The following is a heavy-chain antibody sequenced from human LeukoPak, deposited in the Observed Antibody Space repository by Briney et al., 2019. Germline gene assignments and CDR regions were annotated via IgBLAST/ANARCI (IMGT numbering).Heavy chain of an antibody. D-gene: IGHD3-9*01. J-gene: IGHJ4*03. CDR1: GFTFSSYV. Sequence: PGGSLRLSCAASGFTFSSYVMSWVRHATGKAVEYVSRIKDSGNSTYYAHSVRGRFTTSTDNSKNTLYLQMNSLRAEDTAVYYCAKDLRLRYFDYWGHGTLVTVSS. CDR2: IKDSGNST. CDR3: AKDLRLRYFDY. V-gene: IGHV3-23*01.